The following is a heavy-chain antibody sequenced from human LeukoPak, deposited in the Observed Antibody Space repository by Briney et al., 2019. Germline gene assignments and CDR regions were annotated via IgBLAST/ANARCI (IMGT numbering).Heavy chain of an antibody. Sequence: PGGSLRLSCAASGFTFSSYAMSWVRQAPGKGLEWVSAISGSGGSTYYADSVEGRFTISRDNSKNTLYLQMNSLRAEDTAVYYCAKIRWGGYYYYGMDVWGQGTTVTVSS. J-gene: IGHJ6*02. V-gene: IGHV3-23*01. CDR1: GFTFSSYA. CDR2: ISGSGGST. D-gene: IGHD4-23*01. CDR3: AKIRWGGYYYYGMDV.